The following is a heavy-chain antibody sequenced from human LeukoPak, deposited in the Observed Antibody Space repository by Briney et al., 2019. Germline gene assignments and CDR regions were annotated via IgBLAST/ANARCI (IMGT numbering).Heavy chain of an antibody. CDR3: ARALKGVPGTGFYFDF. Sequence: ASLRVSSKASGYTFTGYYMHWGRQAPGQGLEWMGLINPNNGGTNDAQKFLGRVTMTRDTSITTAYMELRGLRSDDTAVYYCARALKGVPGTGFYFDFWGQGTLVTVSS. J-gene: IGHJ4*02. V-gene: IGHV1-2*02. D-gene: IGHD3-9*01. CDR2: INPNNGGT. CDR1: GYTFTGYY.